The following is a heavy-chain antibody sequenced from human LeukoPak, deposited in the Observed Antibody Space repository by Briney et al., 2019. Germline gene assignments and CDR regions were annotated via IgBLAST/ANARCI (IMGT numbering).Heavy chain of an antibody. CDR3: ATEGDTDDSFDT. Sequence: GGSLRLSCEASGFTVSRNYMNWVRQAPGKGLEWVSLIYNTGGTYYADSVKGRFTISRDKSKNTLFLQMNSLRVDDTAVYYCATEGDTDDSFDTWGQGTMVTVSS. CDR2: IYNTGGT. D-gene: IGHD2-21*01. J-gene: IGHJ3*02. V-gene: IGHV3-53*01. CDR1: GFTVSRNY.